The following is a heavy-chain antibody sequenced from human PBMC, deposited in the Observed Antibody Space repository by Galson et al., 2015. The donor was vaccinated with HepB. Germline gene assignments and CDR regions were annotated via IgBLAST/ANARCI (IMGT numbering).Heavy chain of an antibody. CDR1: GYTFTSYG. J-gene: IGHJ3*02. Sequence: SVKVSCKASGYTFTSYGISWVRQAPGQGLEWMGWISAYNGNTNYAQKLQGRVTMTTDTSTSTAYMELRSLRSDNTAVYYCARTGRGGSVASAFDIWGQGTMVTVSS. CDR2: ISAYNGNT. CDR3: ARTGRGGSVASAFDI. D-gene: IGHD5-12*01. V-gene: IGHV1-18*01.